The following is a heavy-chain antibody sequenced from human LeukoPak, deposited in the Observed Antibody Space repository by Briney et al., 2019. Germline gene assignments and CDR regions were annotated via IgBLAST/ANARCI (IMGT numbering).Heavy chain of an antibody. D-gene: IGHD3-3*01. J-gene: IGHJ5*02. Sequence: PSETLSLTCTVSGGSISSSSYYWGWIRQPPGKGLEWIGSIYYSGSTYYNPSLKSRVTISVDTSKNQFSLKLSSVTAADTAVYYCARGGWSGYYKRGGFDPWGQGTLVTVSS. CDR2: IYYSGST. V-gene: IGHV4-39*01. CDR3: ARGGWSGYYKRGGFDP. CDR1: GGSISSSSYY.